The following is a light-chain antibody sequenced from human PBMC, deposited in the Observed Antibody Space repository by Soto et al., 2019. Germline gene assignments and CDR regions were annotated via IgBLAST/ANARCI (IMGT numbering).Light chain of an antibody. CDR3: CAYTNSATLV. J-gene: IGLJ3*02. CDR2: EGT. CDR1: SSDVGSYDL. V-gene: IGLV2-23*01. Sequence: QSALTQPASVFGSPGQSITISCIGTSSDVGSYDLVSWYQQYPGKAPKLMIYEGTKRPSGVSYRFSGSKSGNTASLTIFGLQAEDEADYYCCAYTNSATLVFGGGTKLTVL.